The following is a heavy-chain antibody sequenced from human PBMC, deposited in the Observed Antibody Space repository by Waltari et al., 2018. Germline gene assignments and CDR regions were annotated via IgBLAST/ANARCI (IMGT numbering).Heavy chain of an antibody. J-gene: IGHJ4*02. CDR3: AKMVRGGFDY. V-gene: IGHV3-7*02. CDR2: IKQDGSEN. D-gene: IGHD3-10*01. Sequence: QAPGKGLEWVANIKQDGSENYYVDSVKGRFTISRDNAKNSLFLQMNSLRAEDTAVYYCAKMVRGGFDYWGQGTLVTVSS.